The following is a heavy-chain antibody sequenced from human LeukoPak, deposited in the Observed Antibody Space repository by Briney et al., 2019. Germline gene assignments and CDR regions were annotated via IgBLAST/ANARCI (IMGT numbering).Heavy chain of an antibody. CDR1: GGSISSGNYY. V-gene: IGHV4-61*02. J-gene: IGHJ5*02. CDR2: IYPSGST. D-gene: IGHD5-24*01. Sequence: SQTLSLTCTVSGGSISSGNYYWSWIRQPAGKGLEWIGRIYPSGSTSYNPSLKSRVTISVDTSKNQFSLKLSSVTAADTAVYYCARGEDGYKRDNWFDPWGQGTLVTVSS. CDR3: ARGEDGYKRDNWFDP.